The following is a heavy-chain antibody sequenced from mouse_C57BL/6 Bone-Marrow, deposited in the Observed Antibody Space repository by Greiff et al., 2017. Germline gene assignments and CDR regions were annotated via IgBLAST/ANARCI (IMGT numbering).Heavy chain of an antibody. CDR1: GYTFTSYW. CDR2: IDPSDSYT. J-gene: IGHJ1*03. CDR3: AGTVVAHWYFDV. V-gene: IGHV1-59*01. Sequence: QVQLQQPGAELVRPGTSVKLSCKASGYTFTSYWMHWVKQRPGQGLEWIGVIDPSDSYTNYNQKFKGKATLTVDTSSSTAYMQLSSLTSEDSAVYYCAGTVVAHWYFDVWGTGTTVTVYS. D-gene: IGHD1-1*01.